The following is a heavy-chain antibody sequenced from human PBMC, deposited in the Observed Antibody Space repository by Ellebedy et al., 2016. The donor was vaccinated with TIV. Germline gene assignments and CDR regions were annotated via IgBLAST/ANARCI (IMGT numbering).Heavy chain of an antibody. CDR1: GGTFSSYA. CDR3: ASLTGSVVAAKADY. J-gene: IGHJ4*02. D-gene: IGHD2-15*01. V-gene: IGHV1-69*13. Sequence: SVKVSXKASGGTFSSYAISWVRQAPGQGLEWMGGIIPIFGTANYAQKFQGRVTITADESTSTAYMELSSLRSEDTAVYYCASLTGSVVAAKADYWGQGTLVTVSS. CDR2: IIPIFGTA.